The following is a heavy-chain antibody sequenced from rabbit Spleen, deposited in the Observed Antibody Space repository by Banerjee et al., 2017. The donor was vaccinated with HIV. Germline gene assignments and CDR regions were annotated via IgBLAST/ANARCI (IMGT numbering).Heavy chain of an antibody. Sequence: QLEESAGGLVQPGGSLKLSCTASGFTLSSYYMNWVRQAPGKGLEWIGYIDPVFGITYYASWVNGRFSISRENAQNTVFLQMTSLTAADTATYFCAKDLTDVIGWNFGLWGPGTLVTVS. CDR2: IDPVFGIT. CDR1: GFTLSSYY. CDR3: AKDLTDVIGWNFGL. D-gene: IGHD1-1*01. V-gene: IGHV1S7*01. J-gene: IGHJ4*01.